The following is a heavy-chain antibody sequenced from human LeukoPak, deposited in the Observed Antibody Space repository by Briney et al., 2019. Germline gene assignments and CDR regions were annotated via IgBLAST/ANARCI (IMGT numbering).Heavy chain of an antibody. Sequence: ASVKVSCKASGGTFSSYAISWVRQAPGQGLEWMGGIISIFGTANYAQKFQGRVTITTDESTSTAYMELSRLRSDDTAVYYCARDGELDVWGKGTTVTVSS. J-gene: IGHJ6*04. CDR2: IISIFGTA. D-gene: IGHD3-10*01. CDR1: GGTFSSYA. CDR3: ARDGELDV. V-gene: IGHV1-69*05.